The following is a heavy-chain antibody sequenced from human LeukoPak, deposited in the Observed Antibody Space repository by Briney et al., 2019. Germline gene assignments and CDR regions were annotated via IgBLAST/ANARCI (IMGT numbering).Heavy chain of an antibody. CDR3: AKGSVSSGYYSTFDH. Sequence: PGGSLRLSCAASGFTFSSYAMSWVRQAPGKGLELVSGISGSGGSTYHADSVKGRFTISRDNSENTLYLQMNSLGAEDTAVYFCAKGSVSSGYYSTFDHWGQGTLVTVSS. J-gene: IGHJ4*02. CDR1: GFTFSSYA. D-gene: IGHD3-22*01. V-gene: IGHV3-23*01. CDR2: ISGSGGST.